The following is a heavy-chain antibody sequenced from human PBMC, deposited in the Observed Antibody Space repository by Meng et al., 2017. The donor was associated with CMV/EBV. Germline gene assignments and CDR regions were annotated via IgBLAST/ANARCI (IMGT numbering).Heavy chain of an antibody. CDR3: AREESSSWYWKWFDP. V-gene: IGHV1-2*02. D-gene: IGHD6-13*01. CDR1: GYTFTGYY. CDR2: INPNSGGT. J-gene: IGHJ5*02. Sequence: ASVKVSCKASGYTFTGYYMHWVRQAPGQGLEWMGWINPNSGGTNYAQKFQGRVTMTRDTSISTAYMELSRLRSDDTAVYYCAREESSSWYWKWFDPWGQGTLVTVSS.